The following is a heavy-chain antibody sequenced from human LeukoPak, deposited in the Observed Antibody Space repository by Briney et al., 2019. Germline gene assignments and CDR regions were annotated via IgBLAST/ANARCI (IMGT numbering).Heavy chain of an antibody. V-gene: IGHV1-69*04. Sequence: SVKVSCKASGGTFSSYAISWVRQAPGQGREWMGRIIPILGIANYAQKFQGRVTITADKSTSTAYMELSSLRSEDTAVYYCARDLEDYYDSSGQHYYYGMDVWGQGATVTVSS. CDR3: ARDLEDYYDSSGQHYYYGMDV. D-gene: IGHD3-22*01. CDR2: IIPILGIA. CDR1: GGTFSSYA. J-gene: IGHJ6*02.